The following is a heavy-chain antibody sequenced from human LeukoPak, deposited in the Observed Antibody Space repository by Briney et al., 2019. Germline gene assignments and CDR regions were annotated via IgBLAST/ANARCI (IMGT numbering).Heavy chain of an antibody. CDR3: DRSDIVATDPFNY. J-gene: IGHJ4*02. D-gene: IGHD5-12*01. Sequence: GGSLRLSCAASGFTFRSYEKNWVRQAPGKGLEWVSSISSSSSYIYYADSVKGRFTISRDNAKNSLYLQMNSLRAEDTAVYYCDRSDIVATDPFNYWGQGTLVTVSS. V-gene: IGHV3-21*01. CDR1: GFTFRSYE. CDR2: ISSSSSYI.